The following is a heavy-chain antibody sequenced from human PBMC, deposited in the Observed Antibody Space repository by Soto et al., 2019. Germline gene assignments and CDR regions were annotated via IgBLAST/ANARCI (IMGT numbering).Heavy chain of an antibody. Sequence: HPGGSLRLSCAASGVSFSSYAMNWVRQAPGKGLEWVSVISGSGDSTYYADSVKGRFTISRDNSKNTLYLQMISLRAEDTAVYYCARRSSGWYFDYWGQGTLVTVSS. CDR2: ISGSGDST. V-gene: IGHV3-23*01. CDR3: ARRSSGWYFDY. J-gene: IGHJ4*02. D-gene: IGHD6-13*01. CDR1: GVSFSSYA.